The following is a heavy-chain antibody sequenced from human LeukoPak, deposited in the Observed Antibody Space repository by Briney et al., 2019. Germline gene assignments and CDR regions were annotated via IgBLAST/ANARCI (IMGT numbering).Heavy chain of an antibody. D-gene: IGHD6-13*01. CDR2: IIPIFGTA. J-gene: IGHJ5*02. Sequence: SVKVSCKASGGTFSSYAISRVRQAPGQGLEWMGGIIPIFGTANYAQKFQGRVTITADESTSTAYMELSSLRSEDTAVYYCASSKEQLVPDEVNWFDPWGQGTLVTVSS. V-gene: IGHV1-69*01. CDR3: ASSKEQLVPDEVNWFDP. CDR1: GGTFSSYA.